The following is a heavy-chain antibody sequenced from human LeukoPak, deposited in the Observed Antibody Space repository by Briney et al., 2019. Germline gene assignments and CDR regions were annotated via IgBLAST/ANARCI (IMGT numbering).Heavy chain of an antibody. CDR1: GFTFSSYA. CDR3: AKADSSSSSQSFDY. V-gene: IGHV3-23*01. Sequence: GGSLRLSCAASGFTFSSYAMSWVRQAPEKGLEWVSAISGSGGSTYYADSVKGRFTISRDNSKNTLYLQMNSLRAEDTAVYYCAKADSSSSSQSFDYWGQGTLVTVSS. D-gene: IGHD6-6*01. J-gene: IGHJ4*02. CDR2: ISGSGGST.